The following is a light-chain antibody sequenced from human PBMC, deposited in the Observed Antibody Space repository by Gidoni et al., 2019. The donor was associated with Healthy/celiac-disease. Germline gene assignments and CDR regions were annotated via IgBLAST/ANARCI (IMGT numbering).Light chain of an antibody. CDR1: QSVSSY. Sequence: EIVLTQSPATLSLSPGERATISCRASQSVSSYLAWYQQKPGQAPRLLIYDASNSATGIPARFSGSGSGTDFTLTISSLEPEDFAVYYCQQRSNWPPITFXXXTRLEIK. J-gene: IGKJ5*01. CDR2: DAS. V-gene: IGKV3-11*01. CDR3: QQRSNWPPIT.